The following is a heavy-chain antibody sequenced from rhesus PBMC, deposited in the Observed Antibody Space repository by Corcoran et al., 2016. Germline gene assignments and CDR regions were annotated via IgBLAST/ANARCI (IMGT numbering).Heavy chain of an antibody. CDR3: ARSHCRGWYYGY. J-gene: IGHJ4*01. CDR2: GGASRSLT. D-gene: IGHD6-31*01. V-gene: IGHV4-127*01. CDR1: GYSISSGYG. Sequence: QVQLQESGPGLVKPSETLSLTCAVSGYSISSGYGWCWIRQPPGKGLGGIGVGGASRSLTHSNTPRKSGVPISKDTSQNQFSRKLSSVCAADTAVYYFARSHCRGWYYGYWGQGVLVTVSS.